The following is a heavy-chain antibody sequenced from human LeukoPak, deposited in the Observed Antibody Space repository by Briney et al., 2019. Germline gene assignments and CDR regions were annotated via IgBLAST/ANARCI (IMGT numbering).Heavy chain of an antibody. V-gene: IGHV1-18*01. CDR2: ISAYNGNT. Sequence: ASVKVSCKASGYTFTSYGISWVRQAPGQGLEWMGWISAYNGNTNYAQKLQGRVTMTTDTSTSTAYMELRSLRSDDTAVYYCARDYRRFMGYCSSTSCYRPREWYFDLWGRGTLVTVSS. J-gene: IGHJ2*01. D-gene: IGHD2-2*02. CDR3: ARDYRRFMGYCSSTSCYRPREWYFDL. CDR1: GYTFTSYG.